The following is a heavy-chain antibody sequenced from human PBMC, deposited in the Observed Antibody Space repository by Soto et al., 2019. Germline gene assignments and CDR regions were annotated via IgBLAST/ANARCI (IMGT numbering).Heavy chain of an antibody. D-gene: IGHD2-15*01. J-gene: IGHJ4*02. Sequence: ASVKVSCKASGGTFSSYAISWVRQAPGQGLEWMGGIIPIFGTANYAQKFQGRVTITADESTSTAYMELSSLRSEDTAVYYCARSGVVVVAATPLHVDYWGQGTLVTVSS. V-gene: IGHV1-69*13. CDR2: IIPIFGTA. CDR1: GGTFSSYA. CDR3: ARSGVVVVAATPLHVDY.